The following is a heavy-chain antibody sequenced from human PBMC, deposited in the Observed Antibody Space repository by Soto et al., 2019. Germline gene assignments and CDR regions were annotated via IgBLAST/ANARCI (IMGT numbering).Heavy chain of an antibody. Sequence: EVQLVESGGGLIQPGGSLRHSCAASGFTVSSNYMSWVRQAPGKGLEWVSVIYSGGSTYYADSVKGRFTISRDNSKNTLYLEMKSLRSEYTAVNYCARGGATWGGFDPWGQGTLVTVSS. CDR1: GFTVSSNY. CDR3: ARGGATWGGFDP. D-gene: IGHD1-26*01. V-gene: IGHV3-53*01. CDR2: IYSGGST. J-gene: IGHJ5*02.